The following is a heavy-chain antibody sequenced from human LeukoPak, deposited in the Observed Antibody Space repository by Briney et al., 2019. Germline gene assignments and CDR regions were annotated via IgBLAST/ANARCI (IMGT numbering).Heavy chain of an antibody. CDR3: ARIDTAKDR. J-gene: IGHJ4*02. CDR1: GFTFSSYS. Sequence: GGSLRLSCAASGFTFSSYSMNWVRQAPGKGLEWVSVIYSGGSTYYADSVKGRFTISRDNSKNTLYLQMNSLRAEDTAVYYCARIDTAKDRWGQGTLVTVSS. V-gene: IGHV3-66*01. CDR2: IYSGGST. D-gene: IGHD5-18*01.